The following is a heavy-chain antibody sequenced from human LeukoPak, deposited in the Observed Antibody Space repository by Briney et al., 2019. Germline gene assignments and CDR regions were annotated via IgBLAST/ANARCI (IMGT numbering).Heavy chain of an antibody. Sequence: GGSLRLSCAASGFTFSSYEMNWVRQAPGKGLEWVSYISSSGSTIYYADSVKGRFTISRDNSKNTLYLQMNSLRAEDTAVYYCAKEGAVAGIRVFDYWGQGTLVTVSS. D-gene: IGHD6-19*01. J-gene: IGHJ4*02. CDR2: ISSSGSTI. V-gene: IGHV3-48*03. CDR1: GFTFSSYE. CDR3: AKEGAVAGIRVFDY.